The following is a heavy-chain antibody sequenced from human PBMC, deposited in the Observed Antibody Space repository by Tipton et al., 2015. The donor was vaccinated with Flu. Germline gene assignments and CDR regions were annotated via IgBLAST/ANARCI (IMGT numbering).Heavy chain of an antibody. CDR1: GFTFSSFA. Sequence: SLRLSCAASGFTFSSFAMSWVRQAPGKGLKWVAGIIGSGGSTYYADSVQGRFTISRDNSTNTLFLQMNSLRADDTAVYYCAKARSLVVLAAANYWGQGTLATVSS. D-gene: IGHD2-15*01. CDR2: IIGSGGST. J-gene: IGHJ4*02. V-gene: IGHV3-23*01. CDR3: AKARSLVVLAAANY.